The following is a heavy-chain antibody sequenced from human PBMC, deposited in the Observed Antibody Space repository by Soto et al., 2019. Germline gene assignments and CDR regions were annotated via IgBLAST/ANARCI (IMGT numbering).Heavy chain of an antibody. D-gene: IGHD3-16*01. CDR3: ARRAGEGILRHFDV. Sequence: EVQLVQSGVEVKKPGESLKISCKGSGYSFTTYWIGWVRQMPGKGLEWMGIIQPGDSDTRSSPSFQGEVTNSADKSISTAYLQWSSLKASGTAIYYCARRAGEGILRHFDVWGRGTLVAVSS. V-gene: IGHV5-51*01. CDR2: IQPGDSDT. J-gene: IGHJ2*01. CDR1: GYSFTTYW.